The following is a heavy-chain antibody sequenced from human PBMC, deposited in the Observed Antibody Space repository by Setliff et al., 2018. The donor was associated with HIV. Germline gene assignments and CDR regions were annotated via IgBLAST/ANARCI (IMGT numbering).Heavy chain of an antibody. V-gene: IGHV1-69*06. CDR3: AYYSSGSFYLGYYFYHGMDV. CDR2: IIPIFGTA. CDR1: GGTFSSYA. D-gene: IGHD3-10*01. Sequence: SVKVSCKASGGTFSSYAISWVRQAPGQGLEWMGRIIPIFGTANYAQKFQGRVTITADKSTSTAYMELSSLRSEDTAVYFCAYYSSGSFYLGYYFYHGMDVWGQGTTVTVSS. J-gene: IGHJ6*02.